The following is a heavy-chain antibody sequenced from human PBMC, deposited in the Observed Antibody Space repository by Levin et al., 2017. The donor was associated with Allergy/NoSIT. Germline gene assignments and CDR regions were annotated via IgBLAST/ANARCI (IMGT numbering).Heavy chain of an antibody. CDR3: ARGGGIVSTRFNWFDP. CDR2: ISSGGGYI. CDR1: GFTFDDYY. J-gene: IGHJ5*02. D-gene: IGHD5/OR15-5a*01. Sequence: GESLKISCPASGFTFDDYYMSWIRQAPGKGLEWVSYISSGGGYINYADSVKGRFTISRDNAKNSVFLQINSLRGEDTAIYYCARGGGIVSTRFNWFDPWGQGTLVTVSS. V-gene: IGHV3-11*06.